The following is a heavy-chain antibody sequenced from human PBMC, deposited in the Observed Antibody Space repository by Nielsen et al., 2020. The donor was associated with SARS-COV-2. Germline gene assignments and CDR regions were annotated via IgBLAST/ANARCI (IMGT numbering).Heavy chain of an antibody. CDR3: AREVRIAARDWFDP. Sequence: SETLSLTCTVSGGSISSGGYYWSWIRQHPGKGLEWIGYIYYSGSTNYNPSLKSRVTISVDTSKNQFSLKLSSVTAADTAVYYCAREVRIAARDWFDPWGQGTLVTVSS. D-gene: IGHD6-6*01. J-gene: IGHJ5*02. CDR1: GGSISSGGYY. CDR2: IYYSGST. V-gene: IGHV4-61*08.